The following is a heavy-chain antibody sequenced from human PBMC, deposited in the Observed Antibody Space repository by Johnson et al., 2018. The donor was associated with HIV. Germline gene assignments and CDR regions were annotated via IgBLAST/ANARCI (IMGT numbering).Heavy chain of an antibody. D-gene: IGHD1-7*01. Sequence: VQLVESGGGVVRPGGSLRLSCSASGFTFDDYGMSWVSEAPGKGLEWVSGINWNGGSTYYADSVKGRFTISRDNSKNTLYLQMNSLRAEDTAVYYCARAGQLPEDAFDIWGQGTMVTVSS. J-gene: IGHJ3*02. CDR3: ARAGQLPEDAFDI. V-gene: IGHV3-20*04. CDR2: INWNGGST. CDR1: GFTFDDYG.